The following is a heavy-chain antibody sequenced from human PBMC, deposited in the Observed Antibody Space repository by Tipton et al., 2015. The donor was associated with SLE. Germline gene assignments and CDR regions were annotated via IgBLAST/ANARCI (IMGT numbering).Heavy chain of an antibody. J-gene: IGHJ6*02. CDR2: INHSGST. V-gene: IGHV4-34*01. D-gene: IGHD3-10*01. CDR1: GGSFSGYY. Sequence: LRLSCAVYGGSFSGYYWSWIRQPPGKGLEWIGEINHSGSTNYNPSLKSRVTISVDTSKNQFSLKLSSVTAADTAVYYCARVFNFMVQGGDYYAMDVWGQGTTVTVSS. CDR3: ARVFNFMVQGGDYYAMDV.